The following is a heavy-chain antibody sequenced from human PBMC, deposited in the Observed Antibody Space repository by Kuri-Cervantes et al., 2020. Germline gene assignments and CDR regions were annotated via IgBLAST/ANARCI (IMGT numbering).Heavy chain of an antibody. CDR3: ARGKGYRRYSSGQNDY. CDR2: INHSGST. J-gene: IGHJ4*02. Sequence: GSLRLSCAVYGGSFSGYYWSWIRQPPGKGLEWIGEINHSGSTNYNPSLKSRVTISVDTSKNQFSLKLSSVTAADTAVYYCARGKGYRRYSSGQNDYWGQGTLVTVSS. V-gene: IGHV4-34*01. D-gene: IGHD6-19*01. CDR1: GGSFSGYY.